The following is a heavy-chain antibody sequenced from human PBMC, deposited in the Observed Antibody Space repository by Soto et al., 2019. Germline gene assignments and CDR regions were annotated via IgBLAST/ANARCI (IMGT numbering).Heavy chain of an antibody. CDR3: ARTNKGTLSGNWFDP. CDR2: IYYSGST. J-gene: IGHJ5*02. CDR1: GGSISSGGYY. Sequence: TLSLTCTVSGGSISSGGYYWSWIRQHPGKGLEWIGYIYYSGSTYYNPSLKSRVTISVDTSKNQFSLKLSSVTAADTAVYYCARTNKGTLSGNWFDPWGQGTLVTVSS. V-gene: IGHV4-31*03. D-gene: IGHD1-1*01.